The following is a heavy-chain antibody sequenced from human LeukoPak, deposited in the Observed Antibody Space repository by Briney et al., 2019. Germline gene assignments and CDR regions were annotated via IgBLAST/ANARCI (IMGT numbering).Heavy chain of an antibody. CDR3: AKDLISDY. J-gene: IGHJ4*02. CDR1: GFTFSTYD. D-gene: IGHD2-21*01. V-gene: IGHV3-23*01. Sequence: GGSLRLSCAASGFTFSTYDMHWVRQAPGKGLEWVSAISGSGGSTYYADSVKGRFTISRDSSKNTLYLQMNSLRAEDTAVYYCAKDLISDYWGQGTLVTVSS. CDR2: ISGSGGST.